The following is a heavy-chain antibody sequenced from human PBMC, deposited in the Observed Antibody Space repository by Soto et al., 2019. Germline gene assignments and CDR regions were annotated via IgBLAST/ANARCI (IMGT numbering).Heavy chain of an antibody. CDR3: ARDLGYSYGPGYY. CDR2: IWYDGSNK. Sequence: GGSLRLSCAASGFTFSSYGMHWVRQAPGKGLEWVAVIWYDGSNKYYADSVKGRFTISRDNSKNALYLQMNSLRAEDTAVYYCARDLGYSYGPGYYWGQGTLVTVSS. CDR1: GFTFSSYG. J-gene: IGHJ4*02. D-gene: IGHD5-18*01. V-gene: IGHV3-33*01.